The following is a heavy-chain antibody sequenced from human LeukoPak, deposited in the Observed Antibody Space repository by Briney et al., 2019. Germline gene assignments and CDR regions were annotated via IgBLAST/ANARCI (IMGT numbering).Heavy chain of an antibody. J-gene: IGHJ4*02. V-gene: IGHV1-18*01. Sequence: ASVKVSCKASGYTFSEYGVSWVRQAPGQGPEWMGWISAYNGSTKYAQKFQGRVTLTTDTSTNTAYMELTNLRSDDTAVYYCAREGLSIIIFYLDYWGQGTLVTVSS. CDR3: AREGLSIIIFYLDY. D-gene: IGHD3-10*01. CDR1: GYTFSEYG. CDR2: ISAYNGST.